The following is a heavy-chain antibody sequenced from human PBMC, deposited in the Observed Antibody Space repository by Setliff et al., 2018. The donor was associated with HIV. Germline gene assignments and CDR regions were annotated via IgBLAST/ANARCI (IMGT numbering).Heavy chain of an antibody. V-gene: IGHV3-74*01. CDR1: GFTFSSYW. J-gene: IGHJ2*01. CDR2: INSDGSST. CDR3: ARWGDEDYWYFDL. D-gene: IGHD3-16*01. Sequence: PGGSLRLSCAASGFTFSSYWMHWVRQAPGKGLVWVSRINSDGSSTSYADSVKGRFTISRDNAKNTPYLQMNSLRAEDTAVYYCARWGDEDYWYFDLWGRGTLVTVSS.